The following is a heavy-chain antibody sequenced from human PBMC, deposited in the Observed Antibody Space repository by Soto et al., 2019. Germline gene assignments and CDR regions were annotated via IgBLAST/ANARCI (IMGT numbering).Heavy chain of an antibody. CDR1: GFTFGDYA. CDR2: IRSKSYGGTA. CDR3: SRPHDTGTYFYSDL. Sequence: PGGSLRLSCASSGFTFGDYAMSWFRQAPGKGLEWVGVIRSKSYGGTAQYVASVEDRFTISRDDSKSVAYLQMNTLKTDDTAVYFCSRPHDTGTYFYSDLWSQGTLATV. D-gene: IGHD4-17*01. V-gene: IGHV3-49*03. J-gene: IGHJ4*02.